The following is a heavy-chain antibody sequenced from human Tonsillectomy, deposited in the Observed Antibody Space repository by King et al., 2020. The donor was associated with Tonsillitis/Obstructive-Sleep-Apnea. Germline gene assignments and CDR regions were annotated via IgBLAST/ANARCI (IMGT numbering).Heavy chain of an antibody. CDR3: AKGVAYGGNSYFDY. J-gene: IGHJ4*02. CDR1: GFTFDDYA. CDR2: ISWNSGSI. D-gene: IGHD4-23*01. Sequence: DVQLVESGGGLVQPGRSLRLSCAASGFTFDDYAMHWVRQAPGKGLEWVSGISWNSGSIGYADSVKGRFTISRDNAKNSLYLQMNSLRAEDTALYYCAKGVAYGGNSYFDYWGQGTLVTVSS. V-gene: IGHV3-9*01.